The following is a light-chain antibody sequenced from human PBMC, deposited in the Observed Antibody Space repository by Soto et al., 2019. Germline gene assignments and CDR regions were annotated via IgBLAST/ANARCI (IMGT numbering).Light chain of an antibody. CDR3: QQRSAWPPL. J-gene: IGKJ5*01. CDR2: DAY. V-gene: IGKV3-11*01. CDR1: QSVGSY. Sequence: EIVLTQSPATLSLSPGERATLSCRASQSVGSYLVWYQQKTGQAPRLLIYDAYNRATGIPARFSGSGSGTDFTLTISSLEPEDFAVYYCQQRSAWPPLFGQGTRLEIK.